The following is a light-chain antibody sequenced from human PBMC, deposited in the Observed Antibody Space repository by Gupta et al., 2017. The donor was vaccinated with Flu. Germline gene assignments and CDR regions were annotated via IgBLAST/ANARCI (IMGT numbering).Light chain of an antibody. CDR3: QVWDSSRGRWV. J-gene: IGLJ3*02. CDR2: GDS. Sequence: GQTARITCGGNNMGRKSVHWYQQKPGPAPVLVVNGDSDRPSGIPERFSGSNSGNTATLDITRVEAGDEADYYCQVWDSSRGRWVFGGGTKLTVL. CDR1: NMGRKS. V-gene: IGLV3-21*02.